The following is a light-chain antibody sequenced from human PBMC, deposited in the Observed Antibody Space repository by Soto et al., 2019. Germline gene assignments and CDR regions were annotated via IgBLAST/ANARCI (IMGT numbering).Light chain of an antibody. Sequence: DNQMTQSPSTPSASVGDRVTITCRASQSISSWLAWYQQKPGKAPKLLIYDASSLESGVPSRFSGSGSGTEFTLTISSLQPDDFATYYCQQYNSYSRFTFGPGTKVDIK. CDR1: QSISSW. CDR3: QQYNSYSRFT. CDR2: DAS. V-gene: IGKV1-5*01. J-gene: IGKJ3*01.